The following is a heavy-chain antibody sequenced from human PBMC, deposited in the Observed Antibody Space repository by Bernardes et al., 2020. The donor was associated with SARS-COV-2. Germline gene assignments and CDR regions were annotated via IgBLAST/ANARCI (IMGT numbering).Heavy chain of an antibody. CDR3: AKDWVVVPAAISSSSSGYYYYYGMDV. J-gene: IGHJ6*02. CDR2: ISGSGGST. V-gene: IGHV3-23*01. Sequence: VGSLSLSCAASGFTFSSYAMSWVRQAPGKGLEWVSAISGSGGSTYYADSVKGRFTISRDNSKNTLYLQMNSLRAEDTAVYYCAKDWVVVPAAISSSSSGYYYYYGMDVWGQGTTVTVSS. D-gene: IGHD2-2*02. CDR1: GFTFSSYA.